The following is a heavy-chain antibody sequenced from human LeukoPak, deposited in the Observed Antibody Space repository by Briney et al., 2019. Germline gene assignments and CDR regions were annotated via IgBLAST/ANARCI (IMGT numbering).Heavy chain of an antibody. CDR3: ARDYYLRGYDTSGYYYVPLNY. CDR2: MKQDGTET. D-gene: IGHD3-22*01. CDR1: GFTFSAYW. Sequence: PGGSLRLSCAASGFTFSAYWMSWVRQAPGKGLEWVANMKQDGTETYYVDSVKGRFTISRDNGKNSLYLQMNSLRAEDTAVYYCARDYYLRGYDTSGYYYVPLNYWGQGTLVTVSS. V-gene: IGHV3-7*01. J-gene: IGHJ4*02.